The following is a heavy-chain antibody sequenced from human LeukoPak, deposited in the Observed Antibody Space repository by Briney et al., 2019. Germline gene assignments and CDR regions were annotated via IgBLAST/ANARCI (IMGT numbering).Heavy chain of an antibody. J-gene: IGHJ4*02. CDR3: ASLHQGGAPSY. Sequence: GGSLRLSCAASGFTFSSYAMHWVRQAPGKGLEWVAVISYDGSNKYYADSVKGRFTISRDNAKSSLYLQVNSLRAEDTAVYYCASLHQGGAPSYWGQGTLVTVSS. D-gene: IGHD3-16*01. CDR2: ISYDGSNK. V-gene: IGHV3-30-3*01. CDR1: GFTFSSYA.